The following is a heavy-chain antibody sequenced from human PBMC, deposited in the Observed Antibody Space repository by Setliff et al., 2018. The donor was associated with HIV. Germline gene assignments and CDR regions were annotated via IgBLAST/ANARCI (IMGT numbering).Heavy chain of an antibody. CDR1: GFTFSSYA. CDR3: VKDGVRALTRKESKYFQY. J-gene: IGHJ1*01. V-gene: IGHV3-23*01. Sequence: PGGSLRLSCASSGFTFSSYAMTWVRQAPGKGLDWVSAISGSSTYIYYADSVKGRFTISRDNSKNSLYLQMNSLSAEDTAVFYCVKDGVRALTRKESKYFQYWGQGTLVTVSS. D-gene: IGHD3-16*01. CDR2: ISGSSTYI.